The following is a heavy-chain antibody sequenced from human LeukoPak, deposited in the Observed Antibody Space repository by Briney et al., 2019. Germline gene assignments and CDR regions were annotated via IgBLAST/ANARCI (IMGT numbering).Heavy chain of an antibody. Sequence: LETLSLTCTVSGGSISSYYWSWIRQPAGKGLEWIGRIHTSGNTDYNPSLKSRVTMSVDTSKNQFSLKVRSVTVADTAVYYCAREGSATARPFVSNDYWGQGVLVTVSS. CDR3: AREGSATARPFVSNDY. V-gene: IGHV4-4*07. CDR2: IHTSGNT. J-gene: IGHJ4*02. CDR1: GGSISSYY. D-gene: IGHD6-6*01.